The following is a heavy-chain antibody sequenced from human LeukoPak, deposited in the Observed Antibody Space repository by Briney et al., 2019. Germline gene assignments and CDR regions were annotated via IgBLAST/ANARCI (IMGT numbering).Heavy chain of an antibody. CDR1: GYTLTSYD. CDR3: TRETSSRYFDF. CDR2: MNPNSGRT. J-gene: IGHJ4*02. Sequence: ASVKVSCKASGYTLTSYDINWVRQATGQGLEWMGWMNPNSGRTGYAQKFRDRISITRNTSISTAYMELSSLTSEDTGVYYCTRETSSRYFDFWGQGTLVTVSS. V-gene: IGHV1-8*01.